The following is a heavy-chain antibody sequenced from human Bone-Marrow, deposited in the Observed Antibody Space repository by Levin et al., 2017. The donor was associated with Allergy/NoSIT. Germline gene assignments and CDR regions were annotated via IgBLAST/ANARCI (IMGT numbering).Heavy chain of an antibody. J-gene: IGHJ3*02. CDR1: GFTFSRYD. D-gene: IGHD6-19*01. V-gene: IGHV3-13*04. Sequence: GESLKISCATSGFTFSRYDMHWVRQATGKGLEWVSGMGTVGDIYYSGSVKGRFTISREDAKNSFYLQMNSLRAGDTAMYYCVTAISSDHAFEIWGQGTMVTVSS. CDR2: MGTVGDI. CDR3: VTAISSDHAFEI.